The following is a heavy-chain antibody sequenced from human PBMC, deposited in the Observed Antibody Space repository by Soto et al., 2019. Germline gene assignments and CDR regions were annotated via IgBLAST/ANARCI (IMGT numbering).Heavy chain of an antibody. CDR1: GFTFSSYG. CDR3: AKELVRHNWNEIEAFXI. V-gene: IGHV3-30*18. CDR2: ISYDGSNK. D-gene: IGHD1-1*01. Sequence: GGSLRLSCAASGFTFSSYGMHWVRQAPGKGLEWVAVISYDGSNKYYADSVKGRFTISRDNSKNALYLQMNSLRAEDTAVYYCAKELVRHNWNEIEAFXIWDQATMVTVS. J-gene: IGHJ3*02.